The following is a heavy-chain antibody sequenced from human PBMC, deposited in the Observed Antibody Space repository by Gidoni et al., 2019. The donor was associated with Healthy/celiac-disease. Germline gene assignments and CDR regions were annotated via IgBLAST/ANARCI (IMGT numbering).Heavy chain of an antibody. V-gene: IGHV3-15*01. CDR3: TTDRYCGGDCGYLH. D-gene: IGHD2-21*02. CDR1: GFTFSNAW. CDR2: IKSKTDGGTT. Sequence: EVQLVESGGGLVKPGGSLRLSCAASGFTFSNAWMSWVRQAPGKGLEWVGRIKSKTDGGTTDYAAPVKGRFTISRDDSKNTLYLQMNSLKTEDTAVYYCTTDRYCGGDCGYLHWGQGTLVTVSS. J-gene: IGHJ4*02.